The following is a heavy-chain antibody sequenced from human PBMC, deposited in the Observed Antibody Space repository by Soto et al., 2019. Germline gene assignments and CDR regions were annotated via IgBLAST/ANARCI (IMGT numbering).Heavy chain of an antibody. Sequence: GASVKVSCKASGYTFTSYGISWLRQAPGQGPEWMGWINPNSGGTNYAQKFQGRVTVTRDTPTSTAYMELSRLTSDDTAVYYCARSLTEGYCTITGCYTRPLYGMDVWGQGTTVTVSS. J-gene: IGHJ6*02. D-gene: IGHD2-2*02. V-gene: IGHV1-2*02. CDR2: INPNSGGT. CDR3: ARSLTEGYCTITGCYTRPLYGMDV. CDR1: GYTFTSYG.